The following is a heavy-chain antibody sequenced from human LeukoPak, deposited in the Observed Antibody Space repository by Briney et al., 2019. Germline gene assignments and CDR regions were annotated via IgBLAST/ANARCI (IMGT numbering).Heavy chain of an antibody. CDR2: LSGSGLSK. J-gene: IGHJ4*02. CDR3: AKGISPSSSWTFDY. Sequence: GGSLRLSCAASGFTFSSYAMNWVRQAPGKGLQWVSALSGSGLSKYYADSVKGRFTISRDNSKNTLYLQMNGLRAEDTAIHYCAKGISPSSSWTFDYWGQGTLLPVSS. V-gene: IGHV3-23*01. CDR1: GFTFSSYA. D-gene: IGHD6-13*01.